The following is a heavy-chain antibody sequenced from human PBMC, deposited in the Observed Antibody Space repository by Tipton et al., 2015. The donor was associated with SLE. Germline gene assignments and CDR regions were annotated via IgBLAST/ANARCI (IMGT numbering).Heavy chain of an antibody. CDR2: LSWNSGNI. Sequence: SLRLSCAASGFNFDDYAMHWVRQTPEKGLEWVSGLSWNSGNIDYADSVKGRFTISRDNAESSLYLQMNSLRVEDTALYYCAKDLGGFTIWCWGNWVPVSPVTASS. CDR1: GFNFDDYA. D-gene: IGHD3-10*01. CDR3: AKDLGGFTIWCWGN. V-gene: IGHV3-9*01. J-gene: IGHJ1*01.